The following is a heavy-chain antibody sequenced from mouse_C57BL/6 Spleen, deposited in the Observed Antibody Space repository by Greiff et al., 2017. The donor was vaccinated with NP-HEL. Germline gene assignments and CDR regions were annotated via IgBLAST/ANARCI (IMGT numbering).Heavy chain of an antibody. Sequence: VKLQESGPGLVQPSQSLSITCTVSGFSLTSYGVHWVRQSPGKGLEWLGVIWRGGSTDYNAAFMSRLSITKDNSKSQVFFKMNSLQADDTAIYYCAKKGTVVEGGAMDYWGQGTSVTVSS. V-gene: IGHV2-5*01. CDR3: AKKGTVVEGGAMDY. J-gene: IGHJ4*01. CDR1: GFSLTSYG. D-gene: IGHD1-1*01. CDR2: IWRGGST.